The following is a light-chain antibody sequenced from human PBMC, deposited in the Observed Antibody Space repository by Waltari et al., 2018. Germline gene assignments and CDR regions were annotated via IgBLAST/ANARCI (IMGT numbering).Light chain of an antibody. J-gene: IGKJ1*01. CDR3: HQYVESPAT. Sequence: EIVLTQSPGTVSLSPGDRATFSCRASQSVSPYLAWSQQKPGQAPRLLIYHASTRATGIPDRFSGSGSGTDFSLTISRLEPEDFAMYYCHQYVESPATFGQGTKVEIK. CDR2: HAS. CDR1: QSVSPY. V-gene: IGKV3-20*01.